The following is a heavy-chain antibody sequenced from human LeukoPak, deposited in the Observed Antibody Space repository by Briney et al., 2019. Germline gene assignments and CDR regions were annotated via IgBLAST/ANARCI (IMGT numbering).Heavy chain of an antibody. Sequence: PSQTLSLTCTVSGGSISSGGYYWSWIRQPAGKGLEWIGRIYTTGSTNYNPSLKSRVTISVDTSTNQFSLKLSSVTAADTAVYYCAGPGGDAFDIWGQGTMVTVSS. CDR1: GGSISSGGYY. J-gene: IGHJ3*02. D-gene: IGHD3-16*01. CDR3: AGPGGDAFDI. V-gene: IGHV4-61*02. CDR2: IYTTGST.